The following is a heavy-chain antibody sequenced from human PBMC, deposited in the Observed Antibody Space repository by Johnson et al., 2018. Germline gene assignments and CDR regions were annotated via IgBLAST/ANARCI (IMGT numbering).Heavy chain of an antibody. Sequence: QVQLVESGGGVVQPGRSLRLSCAASGFTFSSYAMHWVRQAPGKGLEWVAVISYDGSNKYYADSVKGRFTISRDNSKTTLYLQMNSLRAEETAVYYCAKDGDSGYDSTGEDYYYYMDVWGKGTTVTVSS. CDR3: AKDGDSGYDSTGEDYYYYMDV. V-gene: IGHV3-30-3*02. J-gene: IGHJ6*03. CDR2: ISYDGSNK. CDR1: GFTFSSYA. D-gene: IGHD5-12*01.